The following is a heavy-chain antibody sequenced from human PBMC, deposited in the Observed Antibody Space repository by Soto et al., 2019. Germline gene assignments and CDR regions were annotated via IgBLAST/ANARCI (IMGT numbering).Heavy chain of an antibody. V-gene: IGHV3-30*18. CDR3: AKAGGNYGMDV. J-gene: IGHJ6*02. CDR2: ISYDGSNK. CDR1: GFTFSSYG. D-gene: IGHD1-26*01. Sequence: QVQLVESGGGVVQPGRSLRLSCAASGFTFSSYGMHWVRQAPGKGLEWVAVISYDGSNKYYADSVKGRFTISRDNSKNTLYLQMNSLRAEDTAVYYCAKAGGNYGMDVWGQGTTFTVSS.